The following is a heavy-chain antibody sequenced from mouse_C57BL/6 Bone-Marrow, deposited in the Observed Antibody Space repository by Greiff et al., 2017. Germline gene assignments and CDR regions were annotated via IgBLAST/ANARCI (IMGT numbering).Heavy chain of an antibody. V-gene: IGHV1-64*01. D-gene: IGHD1-1*01. Sequence: VQLQQPGAELVKPGASVKLSCKASGYTFTSYWMHWVKQRPGQGLEWIGMIHPNSGSTNYNEKFKSKATLTVDKSSSTAYMQLSSLTSEDSAVYYCARRITTVVPYFDYWGQGTTLTVSS. CDR1: GYTFTSYW. CDR3: ARRITTVVPYFDY. J-gene: IGHJ2*01. CDR2: IHPNSGST.